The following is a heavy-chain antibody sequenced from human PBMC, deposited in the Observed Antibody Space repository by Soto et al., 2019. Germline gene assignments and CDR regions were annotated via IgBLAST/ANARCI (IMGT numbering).Heavy chain of an antibody. V-gene: IGHV3-23*01. CDR3: AKKVNSGSGSQYFDY. J-gene: IGHJ4*02. Sequence: PGGSLRLSCAASGFTFSSYSMSCVRQAPGKGLEWVSGFRSSGDDGTTYYADSVKGRFTISRDNSKNTLFLQMNSLRAEDTAIYYCAKKVNSGSGSQYFDYWGQGTLVTVSS. CDR2: FRSSGDDGTT. D-gene: IGHD3-10*01. CDR1: GFTFSSYS.